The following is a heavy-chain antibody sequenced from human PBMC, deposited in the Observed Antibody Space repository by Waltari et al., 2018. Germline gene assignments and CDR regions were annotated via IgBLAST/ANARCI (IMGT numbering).Heavy chain of an antibody. Sequence: QVQLQESGPGLVKPSETLSLTCAVSGYSISSGYYWGWIRQPPGKGLEWIGSIYHSGSTYDNTALKSRVTISVDTSKNQFSLKLSSVTAADTAVYYCARGPVSIMDVWGQGTTVTVSS. D-gene: IGHD3-16*01. CDR2: IYHSGST. CDR1: GYSISSGYY. J-gene: IGHJ6*02. CDR3: ARGPVSIMDV. V-gene: IGHV4-38-2*01.